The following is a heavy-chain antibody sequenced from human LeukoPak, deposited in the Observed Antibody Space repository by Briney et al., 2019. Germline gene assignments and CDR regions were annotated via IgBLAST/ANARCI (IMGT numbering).Heavy chain of an antibody. CDR3: ARAPSEIGGYYPEYFRH. J-gene: IGHJ1*01. D-gene: IGHD3-22*01. V-gene: IGHV3-74*01. Sequence: GRSLRLSCAASGLTLSSYWMHWVRHAPGKWLVWVSRIKSVGKTNYAASVKGRCTISRDNGKNTGSLQMNSLRAEDTGVYYCARAPSEIGGYYPEYFRHWGQGTLVTVSS. CDR2: IKSVGKT. CDR1: GLTLSSYW.